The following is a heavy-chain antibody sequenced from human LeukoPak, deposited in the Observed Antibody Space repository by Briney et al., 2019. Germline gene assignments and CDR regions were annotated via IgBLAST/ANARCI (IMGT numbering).Heavy chain of an antibody. D-gene: IGHD3-22*01. J-gene: IGHJ3*02. CDR2: ISSTSSTI. CDR3: AKVRWFGSSGYLDAFDI. V-gene: IGHV3-48*01. CDR1: GFTFSNYS. Sequence: GGSLRLSCAASGFTFSNYSMNWVRQAPGKGLEWVSYISSTSSTIYYADSVKGRFTISRDNAKNSLYLQMNTLRADDTAVYYCAKVRWFGSSGYLDAFDIWGQGTMVTVSS.